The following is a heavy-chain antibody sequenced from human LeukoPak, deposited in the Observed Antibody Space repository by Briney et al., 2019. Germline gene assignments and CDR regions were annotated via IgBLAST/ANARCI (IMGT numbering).Heavy chain of an antibody. CDR2: INPNSGGT. V-gene: IGHV1-2*02. CDR3: ARAISGSYYDY. CDR1: GYIFTDYY. D-gene: IGHD1-26*01. J-gene: IGHJ4*02. Sequence: ASVKDSCKASGYIFTDYYMHWVRQAPGQGLEWMGWINPNSGGTNYAQKFQGRVTMTRDTSISTAYMELSRLRSDDAAVYYCARAISGSYYDYWGQGTLVAVSS.